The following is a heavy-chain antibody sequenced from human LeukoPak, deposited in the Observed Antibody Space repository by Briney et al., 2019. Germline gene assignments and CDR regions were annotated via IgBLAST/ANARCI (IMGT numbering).Heavy chain of an antibody. D-gene: IGHD3-3*01. J-gene: IGHJ4*02. V-gene: IGHV1-24*01. CDR2: FDPEDGET. CDR1: GYTLTELS. CDR3: ATFGGRGYLDY. Sequence: GASVKVSCKVSGYTLTELSMHWVRQAPGKGLEWMGGFDPEDGETIYAQKFQGRVTMTEDSSTDTVYMKLSSLRSEDTAVCYCATFGGRGYLDYWGQGTLVTVSS.